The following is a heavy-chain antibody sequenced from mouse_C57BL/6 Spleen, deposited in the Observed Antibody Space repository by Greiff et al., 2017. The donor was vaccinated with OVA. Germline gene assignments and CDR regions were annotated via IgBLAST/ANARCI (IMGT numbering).Heavy chain of an antibody. CDR3: VIYGNYPWFAY. D-gene: IGHD2-1*01. CDR1: GYTFTSYW. CDR2: IDPSDSET. J-gene: IGHJ3*01. V-gene: IGHV1-52*01. Sequence: QVQLQQPGAELVRPGSSVKLSCKASGYTFTSYWMHWVKQRPIQGLEWIGNIDPSDSETHYNQKFKDKATLTVDKSSSTAYMQLSSLTSEDSAVYYCVIYGNYPWFAYWGQGTLVTVSA.